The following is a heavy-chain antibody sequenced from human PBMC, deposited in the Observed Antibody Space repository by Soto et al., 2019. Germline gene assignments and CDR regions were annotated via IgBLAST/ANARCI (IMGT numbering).Heavy chain of an antibody. CDR1: GFTFSNAW. D-gene: IGHD3-10*01. J-gene: IGHJ5*02. Sequence: PGGSLRLSCAASGFTFSNAWMSWVRQAPGKGLEWVGRIKSKTDGGTTDYAAPVKGRFTISRDDSKNTLYLQMNSLKTEDTAVYYCTTIRIGWFGDWEQDPPWFYPWGQGTLVTVSS. V-gene: IGHV3-15*01. CDR2: IKSKTDGGTT. CDR3: TTIRIGWFGDWEQDPPWFYP.